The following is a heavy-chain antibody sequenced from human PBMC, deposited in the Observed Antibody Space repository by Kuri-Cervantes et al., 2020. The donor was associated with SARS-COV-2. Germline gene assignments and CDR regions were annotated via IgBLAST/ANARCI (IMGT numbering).Heavy chain of an antibody. D-gene: IGHD2-21*01. V-gene: IGHV1-24*01. CDR1: GYTLTELS. CDR2: FDHEDGET. Sequence: AAVKVTCKFSGYTLTELSMHWVRQAPGKGIEWKGCFDHEDGETIYAQKFQGRVTMTEDTSTDTAYMELSSMSYDDTAVYYCARGVFRRSPDYWGQGTLVTVSS. J-gene: IGHJ4*02. CDR3: ARGVFRRSPDY.